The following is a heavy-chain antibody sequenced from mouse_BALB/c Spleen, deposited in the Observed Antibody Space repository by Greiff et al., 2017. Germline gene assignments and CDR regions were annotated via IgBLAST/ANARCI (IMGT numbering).Heavy chain of an antibody. Sequence: QVQLKESGPGLVAPSQSLSITCTVSGFSLTGYGVNWVRQPPGNGLEWLGMIWGDGSTDYNSALKSRLSISKDNSKSQVFLKMNSLQTDDTARYYCARGGDYDAFAYWGQGTLVTVSA. V-gene: IGHV2-6-7*01. CDR1: GFSLTGYG. CDR2: IWGDGST. CDR3: ARGGDYDAFAY. J-gene: IGHJ3*01. D-gene: IGHD2-4*01.